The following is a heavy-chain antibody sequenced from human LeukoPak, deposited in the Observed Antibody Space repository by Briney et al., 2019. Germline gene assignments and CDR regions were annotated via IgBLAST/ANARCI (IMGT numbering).Heavy chain of an antibody. CDR1: GYTFTSYD. CDR2: MNPNSGNT. J-gene: IGHJ4*02. CDR3: AREGSDY. V-gene: IGHV1-8*03. Sequence: GASVKVSCKASGYTFTSYDTNWVRQATGQGLEWMGYMNPNSGNTGYAQKFQDRVTITTNTSTSTAYMELSSLRSDDTAVYYCAREGSDYWGQGTLVTVSS.